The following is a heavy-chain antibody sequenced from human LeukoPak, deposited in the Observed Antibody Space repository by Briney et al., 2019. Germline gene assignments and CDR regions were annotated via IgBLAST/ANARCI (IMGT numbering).Heavy chain of an antibody. CDR2: IKTNSGGT. Sequence: ASVKVSCKASGYTFTGYYIHWVRQAPGQGLEWMGWIKTNSGGTNYAQKFQGRVTMTRDTSISTAYMELSRLRSDDTAVYYCARGSIVGATFDYFDYWGQGTLVTVSS. V-gene: IGHV1-2*02. D-gene: IGHD1-26*01. CDR1: GYTFTGYY. J-gene: IGHJ4*02. CDR3: ARGSIVGATFDYFDY.